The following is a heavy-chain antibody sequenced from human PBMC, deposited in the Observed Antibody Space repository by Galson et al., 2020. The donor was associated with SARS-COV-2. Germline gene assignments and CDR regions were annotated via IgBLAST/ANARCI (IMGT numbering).Heavy chain of an antibody. CDR1: GYTFTSYY. J-gene: IGHJ6*02. Sequence: ASVKVSCKASGYTFTSYYMHWVRQAPGQGLEWMGIINPSGGSTSYAQKFQGRVTMTRDTSTSTVYMELSSLRSEDTAVYYCARDPRAGYDFWSGYYRIDYYYGMDVWGQGTTVTVSS. CDR2: INPSGGST. CDR3: ARDPRAGYDFWSGYYRIDYYYGMDV. D-gene: IGHD3-3*01. V-gene: IGHV1-46*01.